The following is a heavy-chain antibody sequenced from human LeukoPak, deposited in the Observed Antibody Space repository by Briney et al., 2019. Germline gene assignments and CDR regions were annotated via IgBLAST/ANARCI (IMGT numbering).Heavy chain of an antibody. V-gene: IGHV4-30-2*01. CDR1: GGSISSGGYS. CDR2: IYYSGST. Sequence: PSETLSLTCAVSGGSISSGGYSWSWIRQPPGKGLEWIGYIYYSGSTYYNPSLKSRVTISVDRSKNQFSLKLSSVTAADTAVYYCARARVVVAANGNYNWFDPWGQGTLVTVSS. J-gene: IGHJ5*02. CDR3: ARARVVVAANGNYNWFDP. D-gene: IGHD2-15*01.